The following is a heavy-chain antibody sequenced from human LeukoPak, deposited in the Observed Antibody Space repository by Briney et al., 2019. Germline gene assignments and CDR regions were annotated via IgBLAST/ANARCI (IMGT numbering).Heavy chain of an antibody. CDR1: GFTFSDYY. CDR2: ISGSSSDT. J-gene: IGHJ4*02. CDR3: AKDRYVSGTYYISV. D-gene: IGHD3-10*01. V-gene: IGHV3-11*05. Sequence: PGGSLRLSCAASGFTFSDYYMTWIRQAPGKGLEWVSYISGSSSDTNYADFVKGRFTFSRDNSKNTLYLQMNSLRAEDTAVYYCAKDRYVSGTYYISVWGQGTLVTVSS.